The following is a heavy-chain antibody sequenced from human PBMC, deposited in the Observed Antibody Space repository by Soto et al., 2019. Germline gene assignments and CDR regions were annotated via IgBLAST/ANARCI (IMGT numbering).Heavy chain of an antibody. Sequence: QVQLQESGPGVVKPSETLSLTCTVSGGSISPFYWSWVRQPPGKGLEWIGYLYYSGNTNYNPSLKSRVTISVDASKNQVSLRLTSVTAADKAVYYCARVGGVAARTFDYWGQGTVGTVSS. J-gene: IGHJ4*02. D-gene: IGHD2-15*01. CDR1: GGSISPFY. CDR2: LYYSGNT. V-gene: IGHV4-59*01. CDR3: ARVGGVAARTFDY.